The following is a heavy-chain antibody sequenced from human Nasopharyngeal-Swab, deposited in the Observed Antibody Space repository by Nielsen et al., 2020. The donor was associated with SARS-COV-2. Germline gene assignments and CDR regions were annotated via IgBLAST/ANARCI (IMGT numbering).Heavy chain of an antibody. CDR1: GGSISDFH. D-gene: IGHD3-22*01. J-gene: IGHJ4*02. CDR2: IHSSGTP. Sequence: SETLSLTCTVSGGSISDFHWSWIRQPPGKGLEWIGYIHSSGTPNYNPSLKSRVTMSVDTSKNQFSLMLTSVIAADTAVYYCARDHSYYDSNGYYFDYWGLGTLVTVSS. V-gene: IGHV4-59*01. CDR3: ARDHSYYDSNGYYFDY.